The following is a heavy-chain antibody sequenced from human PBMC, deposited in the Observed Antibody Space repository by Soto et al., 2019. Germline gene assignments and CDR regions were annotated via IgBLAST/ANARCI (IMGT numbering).Heavy chain of an antibody. CDR1: GFTFSSYA. Sequence: GGSLRLSCAASGFTFSSYAMSWVRQAPGKGLEWVSAISGSGCSTYYADSVKGRFNISRDNSKNTLYLQMNRLRAEDTAVYYCAKDWLLWFGESLFDYWGQGTLVTVSS. J-gene: IGHJ4*02. CDR3: AKDWLLWFGESLFDY. D-gene: IGHD3-10*01. CDR2: ISGSGCST. V-gene: IGHV3-23*01.